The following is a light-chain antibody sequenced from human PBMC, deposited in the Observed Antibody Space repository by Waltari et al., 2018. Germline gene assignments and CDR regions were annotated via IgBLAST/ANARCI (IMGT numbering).Light chain of an antibody. CDR2: GVG. CDR3: HQLGAPAHT. V-gene: IGKV3-20*01. J-gene: IGKJ2*01. Sequence: ETVLTQSPCTLSLSSGAIATLSRRTSRPVTNNYAGWYQQKPGRAPRVLINGVGSRVPGVPDRFRGSRSGTDFTLTITQLEPEDFAVYYCHQLGAPAHTFGQGTRV. CDR1: RPVTNNY.